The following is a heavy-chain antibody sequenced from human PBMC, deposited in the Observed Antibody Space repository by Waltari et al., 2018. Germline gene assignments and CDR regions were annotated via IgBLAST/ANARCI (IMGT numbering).Heavy chain of an antibody. CDR1: GYSISSGYY. V-gene: IGHV4-38-2*02. Sequence: QVQLQESGPGLVKPSETLSLTCTVSGYSISSGYYWGWIRQPTGKGLEWIGSIYHSGGTYYNPARKSRVTISVYTSKNQFSLKLSSVTAADTAVYYCARGGTLAMVSQIDYWGQGTLVTVSS. D-gene: IGHD5-18*01. CDR2: IYHSGGT. CDR3: ARGGTLAMVSQIDY. J-gene: IGHJ4*02.